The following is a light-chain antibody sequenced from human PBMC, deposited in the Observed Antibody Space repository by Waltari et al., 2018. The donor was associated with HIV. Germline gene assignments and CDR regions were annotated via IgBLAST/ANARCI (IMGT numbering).Light chain of an antibody. Sequence: QSALTQPRSVSGSPGPSVTASCTSSSSSVFIFNFVSWYQQHPGKTPKLLLYDVTKRPSGVPDRFSGSMSGNTASLTISGLQYDDEADYYCCSFTSSNSYVFAAGTRVTVL. V-gene: IGLV2-11*01. CDR1: SSSVFIFNF. CDR2: DVT. J-gene: IGLJ1*01. CDR3: CSFTSSNSYV.